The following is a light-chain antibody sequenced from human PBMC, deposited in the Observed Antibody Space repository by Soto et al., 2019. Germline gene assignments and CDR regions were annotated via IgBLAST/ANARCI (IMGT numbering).Light chain of an antibody. CDR1: SSNIGAGYD. Sequence: QSVLTQPPSVSGAPGQRVTISCTGSSSNIGAGYDVHWYQQLPGTAPRLLIYGNNNRPSGVADRFSGSKSGTSASLAITGLQAEDEADYYCQSSDSSLNVILGGGTKLTVL. J-gene: IGLJ2*01. V-gene: IGLV1-40*01. CDR2: GNN. CDR3: QSSDSSLNVI.